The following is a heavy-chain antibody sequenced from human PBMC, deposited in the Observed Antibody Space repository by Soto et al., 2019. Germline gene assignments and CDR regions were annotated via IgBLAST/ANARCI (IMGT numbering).Heavy chain of an antibody. D-gene: IGHD2-21*01. CDR1: GFIFSNYA. V-gene: IGHV3-23*01. CDR2: MGGASVDT. CDR3: AKNRVNHNSVWDPFDI. J-gene: IGHJ3*02. Sequence: EVQMLESGGGLVQPGGSLRLSCAASGFIFSNYAMSWVRQAPGKGLEWVAGMGGASVDTYYADSVRGRFAISRDNSKSTLFLQMNSLRAEDTAVYYCAKNRVNHNSVWDPFDIWGQGTMVTVSS.